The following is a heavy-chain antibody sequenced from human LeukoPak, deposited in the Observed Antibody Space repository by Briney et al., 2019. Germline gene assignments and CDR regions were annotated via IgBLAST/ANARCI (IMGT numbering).Heavy chain of an antibody. CDR1: GYTFTSYD. V-gene: IGHV1-69*13. D-gene: IGHD3-3*01. J-gene: IGHJ6*03. Sequence: SVKVSCKASGYTFTSYDISWVRQAPGQGIECMGGIIPIFGTANYAQKFQGRVTITADESTSTAYMELSSLRSEDTAVYYCARDLSTIFGVVNQYYYMDVWGKGTTVTVSS. CDR3: ARDLSTIFGVVNQYYYMDV. CDR2: IIPIFGTA.